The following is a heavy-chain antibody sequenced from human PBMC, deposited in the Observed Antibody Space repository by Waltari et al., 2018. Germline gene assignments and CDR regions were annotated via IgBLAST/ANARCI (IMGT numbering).Heavy chain of an antibody. V-gene: IGHV4-34*01. CDR2: INHSGST. Sequence: QVQLQQWGAGLLKPSETLSLTCAVYGGSFSGYYWIWIRQPPGKGLEWIGEINHSGSTSYHPSLKSGVTISVDTSKNEFCLKLSSVTAADAAVYYCARADPGIAARPGYFDYWGQGTLVTVPS. CDR3: ARADPGIAARPGYFDY. D-gene: IGHD6-6*01. J-gene: IGHJ4*02. CDR1: GGSFSGYY.